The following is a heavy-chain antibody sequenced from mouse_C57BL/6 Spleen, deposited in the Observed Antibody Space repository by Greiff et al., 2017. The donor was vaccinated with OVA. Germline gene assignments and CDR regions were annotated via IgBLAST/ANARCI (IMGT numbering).Heavy chain of an antibody. D-gene: IGHD1-1*01. V-gene: IGHV1-82*01. CDR3: ARDTTVPFAY. CDR1: GYAFSSSW. CDR2: IYPGDGDT. Sequence: VQRVESGPELVKPGASVKISCKASGYAFSSSWMNWVKQRPGKGLEWIGRIYPGDGDTNYNGKFKGKATLTADKSSSTAYMQLSSLTSEDSAVYFCARDTTVPFAYWGQGTLVTVSA. J-gene: IGHJ3*01.